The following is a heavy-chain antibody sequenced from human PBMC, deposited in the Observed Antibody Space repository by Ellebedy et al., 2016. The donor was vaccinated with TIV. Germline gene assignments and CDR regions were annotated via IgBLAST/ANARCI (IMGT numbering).Heavy chain of an antibody. J-gene: IGHJ5*02. Sequence: GESLKISXAASGFTLSNSWMHWVRQAPGKGLVWVSRIKYDGSSTSYADSVKGRFTISRDTAKNTLYLQMNSLRVEDTAVYYCARSDWFDPWGQGTLATVSS. CDR1: GFTLSNSW. V-gene: IGHV3-74*01. CDR3: ARSDWFDP. CDR2: IKYDGSST.